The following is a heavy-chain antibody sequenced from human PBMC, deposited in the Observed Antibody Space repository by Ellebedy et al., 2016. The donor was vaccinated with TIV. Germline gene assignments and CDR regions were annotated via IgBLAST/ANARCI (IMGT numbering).Heavy chain of an antibody. D-gene: IGHD5-24*01. V-gene: IGHV3-23*01. CDR2: ISTTDGT. Sequence: GGSLKISCEASESTFSSYGMSWVRQAPGKWLEWVSSISTTDGTHYADSVKGRFTISRDNPKNTLYLQMNSLRVEDTAVYYCATQLWNTEFWGQGTLVIVSS. CDR3: ATQLWNTEF. J-gene: IGHJ4*02. CDR1: ESTFSSYG.